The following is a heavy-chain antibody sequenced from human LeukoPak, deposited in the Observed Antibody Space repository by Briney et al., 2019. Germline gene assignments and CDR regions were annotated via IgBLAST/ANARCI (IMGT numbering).Heavy chain of an antibody. V-gene: IGHV3-64*01. J-gene: IGHJ4*02. Sequence: PGGSLRLSCAASGFSFITYAMHWVRQAPGKGLEYVSAISSNGGSTYYANSVKGRFTISRDNSKNTLYLQMGSLRDEDMAVYYCARVSVGPDFDYWGQGTLVTVSS. CDR2: ISSNGGST. CDR1: GFSFITYA. CDR3: ARVSVGPDFDY. D-gene: IGHD3/OR15-3a*01.